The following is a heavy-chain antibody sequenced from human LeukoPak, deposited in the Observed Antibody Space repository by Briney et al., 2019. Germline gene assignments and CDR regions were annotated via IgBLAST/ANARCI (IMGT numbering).Heavy chain of an antibody. J-gene: IGHJ6*02. CDR3: ARGDYYDILNGYHDSYYGLDV. Sequence: ASVKVSCKASGGTFSTYAFNWVRQAPGQGLEWMGRIIPILATVNYAQKFQGRVTITADMSTTTAYMELSSLTSEDTAAYYCARGDYYDILNGYHDSYYGLDVWGQGTTVTVSS. CDR1: GGTFSTYA. CDR2: IIPILATV. D-gene: IGHD3-9*01. V-gene: IGHV1-69*04.